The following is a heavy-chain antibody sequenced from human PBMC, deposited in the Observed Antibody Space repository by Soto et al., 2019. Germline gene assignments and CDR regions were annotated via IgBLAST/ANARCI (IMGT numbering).Heavy chain of an antibody. CDR3: ARAYYDYIRGYFFDY. J-gene: IGHJ4*02. CDR1: SGSLSSGDYY. CDR2: LYYSGDT. V-gene: IGHV4-31*03. Sequence: TSETLSLTCSVSSGSLSSGDYYWTWIRRHPGKGLEWVGDLYYSGDTRYNPSLRSRLSISVDTSKNQFSLKLTSVTAADTAVYYCARAYYDYIRGYFFDYWGQGALVTVSS. D-gene: IGHD3-16*01.